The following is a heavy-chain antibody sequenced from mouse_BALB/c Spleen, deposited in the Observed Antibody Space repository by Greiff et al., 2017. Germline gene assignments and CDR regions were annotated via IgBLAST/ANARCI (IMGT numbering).Heavy chain of an antibody. J-gene: IGHJ3*01. V-gene: IGHV5-9-4*01. CDR1: GFTFSSYA. CDR2: ISSGGSYT. D-gene: IGHD2-3*01. Sequence: EVQLVESGGGLVKPGGSLKLSCAASGFTFSSYAMSWVRQSPEKRLEWVAEISSGGSYTYYPDTVTGRFTISRDNAKNTLYLEMSSLRSEDTAMYYCARGGLLRWFAYWGQGTLVTVSA. CDR3: ARGGLLRWFAY.